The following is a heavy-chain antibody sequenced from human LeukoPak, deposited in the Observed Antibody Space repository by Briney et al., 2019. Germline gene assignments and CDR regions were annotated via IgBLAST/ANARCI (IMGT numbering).Heavy chain of an antibody. CDR1: GYSFTSYW. D-gene: IGHD1-26*01. CDR2: IYPGDSDT. CDR3: ARRVGATSDTFDY. Sequence: GASLQISCKGSGYSFTSYWIGWVRQLPGKGLEWMGIIYPGDSDTRYSPSFQGQVTISADKSISTAYLQWSSLKASDTAMYYCARRVGATSDTFDYWGQGTLVTVSS. V-gene: IGHV5-51*01. J-gene: IGHJ4*02.